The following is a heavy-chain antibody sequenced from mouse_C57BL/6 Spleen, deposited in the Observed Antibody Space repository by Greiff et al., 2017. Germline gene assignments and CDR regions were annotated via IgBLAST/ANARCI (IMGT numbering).Heavy chain of an antibody. V-gene: IGHV7-3*01. CDR1: GFTFTDYY. Sequence: EVKLMESGGGLVQPGGSLSLSCAASGFTFTDYYMSWVRQPPGKALEWLGFIRNKANGYTTEYSASVKGRFTISRDNSQSILYLQMNALRAEDSATYYCARYEGNYGARDYWGQGTSVTVSS. D-gene: IGHD2-1*01. CDR2: IRNKANGYTT. J-gene: IGHJ4*01. CDR3: ARYEGNYGARDY.